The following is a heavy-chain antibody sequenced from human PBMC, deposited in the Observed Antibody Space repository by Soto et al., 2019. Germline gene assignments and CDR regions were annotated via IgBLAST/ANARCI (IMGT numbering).Heavy chain of an antibody. V-gene: IGHV1-8*01. D-gene: IGHD2-21*02. CDR3: ARAYCGGDCYSALVAFDI. J-gene: IGHJ3*02. CDR2: MNTNSGNT. CDR1: GYTFTSYD. Sequence: ASVKVSCKPSGYTFTSYDINWVRQATGQGLEWMGWMNTNSGNTGYAPKFQGRVTMTRNTSITTDYMELSSLRSEDTALYYCARAYCGGDCYSALVAFDIWGQGTMVTVSS.